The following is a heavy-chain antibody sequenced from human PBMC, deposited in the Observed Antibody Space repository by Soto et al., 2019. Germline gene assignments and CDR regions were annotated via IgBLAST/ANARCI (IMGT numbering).Heavy chain of an antibody. CDR1: GFTFSSYA. J-gene: IGHJ3*02. CDR2: FSCSGGST. V-gene: IGHV3-23*01. CDR3: AKSPLGYCSGGSCPGAFDI. Sequence: GGSLRLSCAASGFTFSSYAMSWVRQAPGKGLEWVSAFSCSGGSTYYADSVKGRFTISRDNSKNTLYLQMNSLRAEDTAVYYCAKSPLGYCSGGSCPGAFDIWGQGTMVTVSS. D-gene: IGHD2-15*01.